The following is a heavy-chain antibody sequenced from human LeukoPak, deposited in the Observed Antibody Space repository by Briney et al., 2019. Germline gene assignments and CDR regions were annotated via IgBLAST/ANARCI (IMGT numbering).Heavy chain of an antibody. V-gene: IGHV1-69*04. CDR2: IIPIFGIA. Sequence: ASVKVSCKASGGTFSSYAISWVRQAPGQVLEWMGRIIPIFGIANYAQKFQGRVTITADKSTSTAYMELSSLRSEDTAVYYCARGGYCSGGSCPRAYWGQGTLVTVSS. CDR3: ARGGYCSGGSCPRAY. D-gene: IGHD2-15*01. CDR1: GGTFSSYA. J-gene: IGHJ4*02.